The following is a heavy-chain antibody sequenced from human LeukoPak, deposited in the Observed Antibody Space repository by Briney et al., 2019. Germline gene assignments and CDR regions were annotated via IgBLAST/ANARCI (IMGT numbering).Heavy chain of an antibody. D-gene: IGHD3-3*01. CDR3: AKDRSEFWSGYYDAFDM. CDR2: IRYDGSSK. Sequence: GGSLRLSCAASGFAFSRYGMHWVRQAPGTGLEWVAFIRYDGSSKHYADSVKGRFTISRDNSKNTLYLQMNSLRPEDTALYYCAKDRSEFWSGYYDAFDMWGQGTMVTVSS. CDR1: GFAFSRYG. J-gene: IGHJ3*02. V-gene: IGHV3-30*02.